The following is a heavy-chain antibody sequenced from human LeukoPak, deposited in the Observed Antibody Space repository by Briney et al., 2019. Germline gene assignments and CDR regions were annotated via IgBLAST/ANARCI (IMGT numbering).Heavy chain of an antibody. CDR2: ISSSGSTI. CDR1: GFTFSSYE. D-gene: IGHD6-25*01. CDR3: ARDATPMHSSGWVYMDV. J-gene: IGHJ6*04. V-gene: IGHV3-48*03. Sequence: GSLRLSCAASGFTFSSYEMNWVRQAPGKGLEWVSYISSSGSTIYYADSVKGRFTISRDNAKNSLYLQMNSLRGDDTAVYYCARDATPMHSSGWVYMDVWGKGTTVTISS.